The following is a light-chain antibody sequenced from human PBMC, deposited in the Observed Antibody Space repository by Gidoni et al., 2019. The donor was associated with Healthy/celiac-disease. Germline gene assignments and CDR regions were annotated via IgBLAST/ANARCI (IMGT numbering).Light chain of an antibody. V-gene: IGLV1-40*01. Sequence: QSVLTQPPSVSGAPGQIVTISCTESSPHIGAGYDVPWYQHLPRTAHKLLIYGNSSRPSGLPDRFSGSKSGTSASLAITGLQAEDEADYYCQSYDSSLSGWVFGGGTKLTVL. J-gene: IGLJ3*02. CDR1: SPHIGAGYD. CDR2: GNS. CDR3: QSYDSSLSGWV.